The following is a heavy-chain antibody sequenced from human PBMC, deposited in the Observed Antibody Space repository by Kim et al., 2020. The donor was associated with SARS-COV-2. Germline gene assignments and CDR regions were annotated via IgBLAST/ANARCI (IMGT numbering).Heavy chain of an antibody. CDR2: IYYSGST. V-gene: IGHV4-31*03. J-gene: IGHJ4*02. CDR3: ARGRYCSGGSCYYFDY. Sequence: SETLSLTCTVSGGSISSGGYYWSWIRQHPGKGLEWIGYIYYSGSTYYNPSLKSRVTISVDTSKNQFSLKLSSVTAADTAVYYCARGRYCSGGSCYYFDYWGQGTLVTVSS. D-gene: IGHD2-15*01. CDR1: GGSISSGGYY.